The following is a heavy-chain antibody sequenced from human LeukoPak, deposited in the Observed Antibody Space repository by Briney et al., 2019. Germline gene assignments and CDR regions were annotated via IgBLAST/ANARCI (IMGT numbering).Heavy chain of an antibody. V-gene: IGHV4-34*10. Sequence: SETLSLTCAVYGGSFSGYYWGWIRQPPGKGLEWIGTHSHSGSAYYNPSLRSRITMSLDTSENQLSLKLYSVTAADTAIYYCARYQTGTMFAVWGQGTLVTISS. CDR3: ARYQTGTMFAV. CDR1: GGSFSGYY. J-gene: IGHJ4*02. CDR2: HSHSGSA. D-gene: IGHD1/OR15-1a*01.